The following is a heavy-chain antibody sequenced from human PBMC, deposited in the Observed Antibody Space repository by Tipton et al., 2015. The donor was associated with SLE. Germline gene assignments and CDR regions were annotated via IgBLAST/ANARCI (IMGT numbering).Heavy chain of an antibody. CDR3: AKEVLDSTSWAVYYYYGMDV. D-gene: IGHD6-19*01. CDR2: ISGSGTTT. V-gene: IGHV3-23*01. J-gene: IGHJ6*02. CDR1: RFTFSSYA. Sequence: GSLRLSCAASRFTFSSYAMSWVRQAPGMGLEWVSVISGSGTTTHYADSVKGRFTISRDNSKNTLYLQMDGLRADDTAVYYCAKEVLDSTSWAVYYYYGMDVWGQGTAVTASS.